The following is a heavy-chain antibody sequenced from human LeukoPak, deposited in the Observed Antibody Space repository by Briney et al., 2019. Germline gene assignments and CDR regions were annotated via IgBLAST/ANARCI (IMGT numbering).Heavy chain of an antibody. CDR3: ARGFFVDTAMATLFDY. CDR2: IYYSGST. CDR1: GGSISGYY. V-gene: IGHV4-59*01. Sequence: PSETLSLTCTVSGGSISGYYWSWIRQPPGKGLEWIGYIYYSGSTNYNPSLKSRVTISVDTSKNQFSLKLSSVTAADTAVYYCARGFFVDTAMATLFDYWGQGTLVTVSS. J-gene: IGHJ4*02. D-gene: IGHD5-18*01.